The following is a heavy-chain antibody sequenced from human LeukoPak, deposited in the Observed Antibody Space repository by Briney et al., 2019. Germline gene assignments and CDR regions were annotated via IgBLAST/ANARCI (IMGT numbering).Heavy chain of an antibody. CDR1: GFTFTTFA. D-gene: IGHD3-22*01. Sequence: GGSLRLSCAVSGFTFTTFAMNWVRQAPGKGLEWVSSLSDSAVSSYYADSVKGRFTISRDNSKNTLYLQMNSLRAEDTATYYCAKAPDSSGFPSYFDSWGQGTLVAVSS. CDR2: LSDSAVSS. CDR3: AKAPDSSGFPSYFDS. V-gene: IGHV3-23*01. J-gene: IGHJ4*02.